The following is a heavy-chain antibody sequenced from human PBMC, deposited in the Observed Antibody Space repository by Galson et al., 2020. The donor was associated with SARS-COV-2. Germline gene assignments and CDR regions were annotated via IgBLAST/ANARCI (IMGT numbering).Heavy chain of an antibody. Sequence: SCAVSGSTLTTYNMNWVRQAPGKGLEWISSISSSTGIIYYTDSVRGRFTISGDNAKNSLYLQMDSLRAEDTAVYYCARGRGWAYFFDSWGQGTLVIVSS. J-gene: IGHJ4*02. CDR2: ISSSTGII. CDR1: GSTLTTYN. CDR3: ARGRGWAYFFDS. V-gene: IGHV3-48*04. D-gene: IGHD3-10*01.